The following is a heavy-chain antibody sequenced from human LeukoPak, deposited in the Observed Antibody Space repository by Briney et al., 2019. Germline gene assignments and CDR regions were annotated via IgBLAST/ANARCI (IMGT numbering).Heavy chain of an antibody. CDR1: GYTFTSYD. V-gene: IGHV1-8*01. D-gene: IGHD2-2*02. J-gene: IGHJ6*02. CDR2: MNPNSGNT. Sequence: ASVKVSCKASGYTFTSYDINWMRQATGQGLEWMGWMNPNSGNTGYAQKFQGRVTMTTDISTSTAYMELRSLRSDDTAVYYCARPGADCGSAGCYTYPYYGLDVWGQGTTVTVSS. CDR3: ARPGADCGSAGCYTYPYYGLDV.